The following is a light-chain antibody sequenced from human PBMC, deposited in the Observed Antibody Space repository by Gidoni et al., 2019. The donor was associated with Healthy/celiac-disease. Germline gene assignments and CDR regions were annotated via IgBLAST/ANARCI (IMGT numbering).Light chain of an antibody. Sequence: DIEMTQSPDSLAVSLGERATINCQSSQSVLNSSNNNNYLAWYQQKPGQPPKLLIYWASTRESGVPDRFSGSGSGTDFTLTISSLQADDVAVYYCQQYYSSPRTFGQGTKLEIK. J-gene: IGKJ2*02. CDR2: WAS. CDR1: QSVLNSSNNNNY. CDR3: QQYYSSPRT. V-gene: IGKV4-1*01.